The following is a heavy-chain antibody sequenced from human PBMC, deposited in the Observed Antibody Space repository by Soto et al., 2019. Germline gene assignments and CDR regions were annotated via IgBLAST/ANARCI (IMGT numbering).Heavy chain of an antibody. CDR3: ARDVGDGYLFDY. CDR1: GFTFSDYY. CDR2: ISSSSSYI. Sequence: QVPLVQSGGGLVKPGGSLRLSCAASGFTFSDYYMSWIRLAPGKGLEWVSYISSSSSYINYADSVKGRFTISRDNAKNSLYLQMNSLRAEDTAVYYCARDVGDGYLFDYWGQGTLVTVSS. J-gene: IGHJ4*02. D-gene: IGHD5-18*01. V-gene: IGHV3-11*05.